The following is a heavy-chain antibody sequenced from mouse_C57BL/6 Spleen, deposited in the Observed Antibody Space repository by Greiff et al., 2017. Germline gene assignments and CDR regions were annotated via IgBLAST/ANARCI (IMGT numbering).Heavy chain of an antibody. V-gene: IGHV1-81*01. CDR1: GYTFTSYG. CDR2: IYPRSGNT. CDR3: ARGEDSPDY. J-gene: IGHJ2*01. Sequence: QVHVKQSGAELARPGASVKLSCKASGYTFTSYGISWVKQRTGQGLEWIGEIYPRSGNTYYNEKFKGKATLTADKSSSTAYMELRSLTSEDSAVYFCARGEDSPDYWGQGTTLTVSS. D-gene: IGHD3-3*01.